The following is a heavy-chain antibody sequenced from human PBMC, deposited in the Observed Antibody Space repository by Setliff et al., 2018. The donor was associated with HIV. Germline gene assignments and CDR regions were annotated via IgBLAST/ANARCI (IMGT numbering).Heavy chain of an antibody. J-gene: IGHJ5*02. D-gene: IGHD3-16*02. CDR3: ARDIGNVWHNWFDP. Sequence: ASVKVSCKASGYTFTNYAIHWVRQAPGLGLEWMGWITVGDGNTKYSQKFQGRVTITRDTSASTAYMELSSLRSEDTAVYYCARDIGNVWHNWFDPWGQGTLVTVSS. CDR2: ITVGDGNT. V-gene: IGHV1-3*01. CDR1: GYTFTNYA.